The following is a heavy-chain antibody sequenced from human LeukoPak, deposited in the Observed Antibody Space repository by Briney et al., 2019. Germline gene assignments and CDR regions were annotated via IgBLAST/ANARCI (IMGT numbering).Heavy chain of an antibody. D-gene: IGHD5-18*01. J-gene: IGHJ4*02. CDR1: GGSISSSSYY. CDR3: ATQGTGYSYGPEHYFDY. CDR2: IYYSGST. V-gene: IGHV4-39*01. Sequence: SETLSLTCTVSGGSISSSSYYWGWIRQPPGKGLEWIGSIYYSGSTYYNPSLKSRVTISVDTSKNQFSLKLSSVTAADTAVYYCATQGTGYSYGPEHYFDYWGQGTLVTVSS.